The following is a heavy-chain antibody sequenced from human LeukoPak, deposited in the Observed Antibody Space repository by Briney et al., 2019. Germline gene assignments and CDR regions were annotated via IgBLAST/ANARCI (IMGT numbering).Heavy chain of an antibody. V-gene: IGHV1-69*13. CDR1: GGTFSSYA. J-gene: IGHJ6*02. CDR2: IIPIFGTA. Sequence: SVKVSCKASGGTFSSYAISWVRQAPGQGLEWMGGIIPIFGTANDAQKFQGTVTITADESTSTAYMELSSLRSEDTAVYYCARGVFYCSCGSCYSHYYYGMDVWGQGTTVTVSS. D-gene: IGHD2-15*01. CDR3: ARGVFYCSCGSCYSHYYYGMDV.